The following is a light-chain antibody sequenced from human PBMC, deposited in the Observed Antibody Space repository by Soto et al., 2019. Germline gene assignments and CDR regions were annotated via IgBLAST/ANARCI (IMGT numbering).Light chain of an antibody. V-gene: IGLV2-11*01. CDR3: CSYAGSYTYG. J-gene: IGLJ1*01. CDR2: DVN. CDR1: SSDVGAYNY. Sequence: QSALTQPRSVSGSPGESVTISCTGTSSDVGAYNYVSWYQQHPGKAPKLVIYDVNRRPSGVPDRFSGSKSGNTASLTISGLQAEDEADYYCCSYAGSYTYGFGTGTEVTVL.